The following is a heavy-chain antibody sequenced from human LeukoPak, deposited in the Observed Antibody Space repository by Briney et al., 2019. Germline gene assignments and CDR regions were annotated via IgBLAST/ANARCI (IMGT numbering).Heavy chain of an antibody. D-gene: IGHD4-11*01. CDR2: IYYSGTT. Sequence: KPSETLSLTCTVSGDSIKNSSYYWGWIRQPPGKGLEWIGIIYYSGTTYYNPSLKSRVTIPVDTSKNQFSLKLSSVTAADTAVYYCARIWSVYGNLPGFVDYWGQGILVTVSS. CDR1: GDSIKNSSYY. J-gene: IGHJ4*02. V-gene: IGHV4-39*01. CDR3: ARIWSVYGNLPGFVDY.